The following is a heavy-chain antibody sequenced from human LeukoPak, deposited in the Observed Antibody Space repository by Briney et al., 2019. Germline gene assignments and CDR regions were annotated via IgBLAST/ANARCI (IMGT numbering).Heavy chain of an antibody. CDR1: GFTLSSHA. CDR3: AKPPXSYFDSSGQHYVAANYFDS. CDR2: LSVPGDRT. Sequence: PGESLRLSCVASGFTLSSHAMTWVRQAPGKGLEWVSGLSVPGDRTYYADSVKGRFTISRDTSRNTLNLQMDSLRVEDTAVYFCAKPPXSYFDSSGQHYVAANYFDSWGQGTLVTVSS. J-gene: IGHJ4*02. V-gene: IGHV3-23*01. D-gene: IGHD3-22*01.